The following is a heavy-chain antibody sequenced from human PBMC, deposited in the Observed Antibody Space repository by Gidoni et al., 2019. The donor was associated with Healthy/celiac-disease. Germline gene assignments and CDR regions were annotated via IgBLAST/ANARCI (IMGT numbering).Heavy chain of an antibody. J-gene: IGHJ3*02. D-gene: IGHD6-13*01. V-gene: IGHV3-53*01. CDR3: ARVDIAAADAFDI. CDR1: GFTVSSTY. Sequence: EVQLVESGGGLIQPGGSLRLSCAASGFTVSSTYMTWVRQAPGKGLEWVSVIYSGGSTYYADSVKGRFTISRDNSKNTLYLQMNSLRAEDTAVYYCARVDIAAADAFDIWGQGTMVTVSS. CDR2: IYSGGST.